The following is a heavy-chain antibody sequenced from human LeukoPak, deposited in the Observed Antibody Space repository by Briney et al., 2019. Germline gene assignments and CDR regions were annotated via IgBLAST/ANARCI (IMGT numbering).Heavy chain of an antibody. CDR3: GRQRGYYFDY. D-gene: IGHD1-14*01. V-gene: IGHV3-30*02. CDR1: GFTFSSYG. J-gene: IGHJ4*02. Sequence: GGSLRLSCAASGFTFSSYGMHWVRQAPGKGLEWVAFIRYDGSNKYYADSVKGRFTISRDNSKNTLYLQLNSLRAEDTAVYYCGRQRGYYFDYWGQGTLVTVSS. CDR2: IRYDGSNK.